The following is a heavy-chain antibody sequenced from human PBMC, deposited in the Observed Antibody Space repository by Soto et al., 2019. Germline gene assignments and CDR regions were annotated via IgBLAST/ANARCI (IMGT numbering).Heavy chain of an antibody. V-gene: IGHV6-1*01. D-gene: IGHD1-26*01. Sequence: SQTLSLTCAIAGDSVSSNSAGWSWVRQSPSRGLEWLGRTYYRSKWYYEYAVSVRGRITINPDTSKNQYSLQLNSVTPEDTAVYFCARGEQYSGRIFDYWGQGTLVTVSS. CDR1: GDSVSSNSAG. CDR2: TYYRSKWYY. CDR3: ARGEQYSGRIFDY. J-gene: IGHJ4*01.